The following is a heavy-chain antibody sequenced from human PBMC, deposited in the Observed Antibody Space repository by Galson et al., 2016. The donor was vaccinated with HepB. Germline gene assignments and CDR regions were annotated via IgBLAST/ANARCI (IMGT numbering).Heavy chain of an antibody. J-gene: IGHJ4*02. CDR2: ISYDGSNK. D-gene: IGHD2-2*01. V-gene: IGHV3-30*18. CDR1: GFTFSSYG. Sequence: SLRLSCAASGFTFSSYGMHWVRQAPGKGLEWVAIISYDGSNKKYADSVKGRFTISRDNSKKTLYLQMNCLRAEDTAVYYCAKDGRIYCSSASCHDHFHYWGQGTLVTVSS. CDR3: AKDGRIYCSSASCHDHFHY.